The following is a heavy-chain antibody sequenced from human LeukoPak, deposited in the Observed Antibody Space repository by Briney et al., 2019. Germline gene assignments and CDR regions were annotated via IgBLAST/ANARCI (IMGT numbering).Heavy chain of an antibody. CDR1: GVSISSDY. J-gene: IGHJ6*03. CDR3: ARQGVYYYYYMDV. CDR2: IYYSGSS. V-gene: IGHV4-59*08. Sequence: PSETLSLTCTVSGVSISSDYWSWIRLPPGKGLEWIGYIYYSGSSNYNPSLKSRVTMSVDTSKNQFSLKLSSVTAADTAVYYCARQGVYYYYYMDVWGKGTTVTVSS.